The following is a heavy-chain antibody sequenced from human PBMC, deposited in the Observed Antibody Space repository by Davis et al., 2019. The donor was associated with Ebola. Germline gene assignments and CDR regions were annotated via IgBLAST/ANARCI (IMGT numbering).Heavy chain of an antibody. V-gene: IGHV4-30-4*07. D-gene: IGHD3-3*01. J-gene: IGHJ6*04. CDR2: IYYSGST. CDR1: GDSMRNGGYS. Sequence: SETLSLTCAVSGDSMRNGGYSWSWIRQPPGKGLEWIGYIYYSGSTYYNPSLKSRVTISVDTSKNQFSLKLSSVTAADTAVYYCARDVIDFWSGRPYGMDVWGKGTTVTVSS. CDR3: ARDVIDFWSGRPYGMDV.